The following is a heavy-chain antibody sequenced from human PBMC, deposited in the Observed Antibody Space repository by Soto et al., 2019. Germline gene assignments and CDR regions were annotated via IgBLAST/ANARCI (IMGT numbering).Heavy chain of an antibody. Sequence: LSLTCAVYGGSFSGYYWSWIRQPPGKGLEWIGEINHSGSTNYNPSLKSRVTISVDTSKNQFSLKLSSVTAADTTVYYCARAWLRFSLDYWGQGTLVTVSS. CDR2: INHSGST. CDR3: ARAWLRFSLDY. CDR1: GGSFSGYY. V-gene: IGHV4-34*01. J-gene: IGHJ4*02. D-gene: IGHD5-12*01.